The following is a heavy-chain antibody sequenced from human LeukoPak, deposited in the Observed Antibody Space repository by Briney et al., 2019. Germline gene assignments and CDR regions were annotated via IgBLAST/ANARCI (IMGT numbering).Heavy chain of an antibody. Sequence: GGSLRLSCAASGFTFDDYGMSWVRQAPGKGLEWVSGINWNGGSTGYADSVKGRFTISRDDAKNSLYLQMNSLRAEDTALYYRARARYYYDSSGFKADWFDPWGQGTLVTVSS. CDR3: ARARYYYDSSGFKADWFDP. CDR1: GFTFDDYG. J-gene: IGHJ5*02. D-gene: IGHD3-22*01. CDR2: INWNGGST. V-gene: IGHV3-20*04.